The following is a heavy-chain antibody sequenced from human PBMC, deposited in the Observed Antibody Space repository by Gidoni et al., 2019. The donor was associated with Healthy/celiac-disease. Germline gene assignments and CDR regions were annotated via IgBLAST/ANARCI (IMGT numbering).Heavy chain of an antibody. CDR2: IWYDGSNK. CDR3: ARGGIAAAGTKELGY. J-gene: IGHJ4*02. V-gene: IGHV3-33*01. CDR1: GFTFSSYG. D-gene: IGHD6-13*01. Sequence: QVQLVESGGGVVQPGRPLRLACAASGFTFSSYGMHWVRQAPGKGLEWVAVIWYDGSNKYYADSVKGRFTISRDNSKNTLYLQMNSLRAEDTAVYYCARGGIAAAGTKELGYWGQGTLVTVSS.